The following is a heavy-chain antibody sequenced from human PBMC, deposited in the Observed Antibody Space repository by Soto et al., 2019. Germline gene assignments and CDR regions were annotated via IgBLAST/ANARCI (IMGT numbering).Heavy chain of an antibody. CDR2: IIPIFGTA. Sequence: QVQLVQSGAEVKNPGSSVKVSCKASGGTFSSYAITWVRQAPGQGLEWMGRIIPIFGTANYNQKFQGRVTITADESTSTAYMELSSLRSEDTAVYYCARNEYSTIFYCYGVDVWGQGTTVTVSS. CDR3: ARNEYSTIFYCYGVDV. V-gene: IGHV1-69*01. J-gene: IGHJ6*02. CDR1: GGTFSSYA. D-gene: IGHD6-6*01.